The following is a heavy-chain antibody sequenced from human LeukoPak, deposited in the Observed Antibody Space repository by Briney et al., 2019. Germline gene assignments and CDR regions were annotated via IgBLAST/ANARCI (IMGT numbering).Heavy chain of an antibody. J-gene: IGHJ4*02. V-gene: IGHV4-39*07. CDR2: IYYSGST. Sequence: PSETLSLTCTVSGGSISSSSYYWGWIRQPPGKGLEWIGSIYYSGSTYYNPSLKSRVTISVDTSKNQFSLKLSSVTAADTAVYYCARERLPPNPPLSGPSVAGTVDYWGQGTLVTVSS. D-gene: IGHD6-19*01. CDR3: ARERLPPNPPLSGPSVAGTVDY. CDR1: GGSISSSSYY.